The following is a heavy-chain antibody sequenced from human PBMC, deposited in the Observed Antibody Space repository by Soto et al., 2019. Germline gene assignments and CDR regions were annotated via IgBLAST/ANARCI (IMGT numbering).Heavy chain of an antibody. CDR2: ISYDGSNK. CDR3: AREVTIARRSSWFDP. CDR1: GFTFSSYA. Sequence: VQLVESGGGVVQPGRSLRLSCAASGFTFSSYAMHWVRQAPGKGLEWVAVISYDGSNKYYADSVKGRFTISRDNSKNTLYLQMNSLRAEDTAVYYCAREVTIARRSSWFDPWGQGTLVTVSS. D-gene: IGHD3-10*01. V-gene: IGHV3-30-3*01. J-gene: IGHJ5*02.